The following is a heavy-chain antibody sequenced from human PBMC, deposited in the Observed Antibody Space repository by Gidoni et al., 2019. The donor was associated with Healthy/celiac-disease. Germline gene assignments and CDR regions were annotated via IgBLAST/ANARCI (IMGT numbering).Heavy chain of an antibody. J-gene: IGHJ3*02. CDR3: ARGGYCSGGSCYSYAFDI. CDR1: GGSFRGYY. V-gene: IGHV4-34*01. D-gene: IGHD2-15*01. Sequence: QVPLQQWGAGLLKPSETLSLTCAVHGGSFRGYYWSWIRQPPGKGLEWIGEINHSGSTNYNPSLKSRVTISVDTSKNQFSLKLSSVTAADTAVYYCARGGYCSGGSCYSYAFDIWGQGTMVTVSS. CDR2: INHSGST.